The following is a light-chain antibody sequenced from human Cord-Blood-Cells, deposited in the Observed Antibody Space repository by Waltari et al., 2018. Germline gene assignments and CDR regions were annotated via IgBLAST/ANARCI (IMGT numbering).Light chain of an antibody. J-gene: IGKJ2*01. CDR1: QSISSY. V-gene: IGKV1-39*01. CDR3: QQSYSTPYT. CDR2: AAS. Sequence: DIQMTQSPSSLSASVGDRVTITCRASQSISSYLNWYQQKPGKAPKLLIYAASSLQSGVPSRFSGSRSGTDVTRTISSLQPEDCATYYCQQSYSTPYTFGQGTKLEIK.